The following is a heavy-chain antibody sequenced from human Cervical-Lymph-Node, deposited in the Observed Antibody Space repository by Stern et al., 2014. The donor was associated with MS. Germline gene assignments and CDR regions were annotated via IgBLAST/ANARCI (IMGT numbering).Heavy chain of an antibody. CDR3: ARVNGGNSDWFDP. V-gene: IGHV5-51*01. Sequence: MQLVQSGAEVKKPGESLKISCKASGYMFASHWIGWVRQMPGKGLEWMGIIDPGDSNTIDSPSSQGQVTISVDKSTSTAYLQWSSLKASDTAMYYCARVNGGNSDWFDPWGQGTLVTVSS. J-gene: IGHJ5*02. D-gene: IGHD4-23*01. CDR2: IDPGDSNT. CDR1: GYMFASHW.